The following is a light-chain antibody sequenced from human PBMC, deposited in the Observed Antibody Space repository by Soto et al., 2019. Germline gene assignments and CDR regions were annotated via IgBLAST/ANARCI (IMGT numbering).Light chain of an antibody. J-gene: IGLJ1*01. CDR2: HNT. CDR3: QSYDSSLSPNYV. CDR1: SSNIGAGYD. Sequence: QSVLTQPPSVSGAPGQRVTISCTGSSSNIGAGYDVHWYQQLPGTAPKLLIYHNTNRPSGVPDRFSGSKSGTSASLAITGLQAEDEADYHCQSYDSSLSPNYVFGTGNKVTVL. V-gene: IGLV1-40*01.